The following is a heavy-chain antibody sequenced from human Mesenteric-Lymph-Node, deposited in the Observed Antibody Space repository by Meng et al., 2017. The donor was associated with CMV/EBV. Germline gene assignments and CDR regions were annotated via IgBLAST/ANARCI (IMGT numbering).Heavy chain of an antibody. D-gene: IGHD2-2*01. CDR2: ISSSSSYI. CDR1: GFTFSSYS. V-gene: IGHV3-21*01. J-gene: IGHJ6*02. Sequence: GESLKISCAASGFTFSSYSMNWVRQAPGKGLEWVSSISSSSSYIYYADSVKGRFTISRDNAKNSLYLQMNSLRAEDTAVYYCARESVVPAAIGLGYYYYGMDVWGQGTTVTVSS. CDR3: ARESVVPAAIGLGYYYYGMDV.